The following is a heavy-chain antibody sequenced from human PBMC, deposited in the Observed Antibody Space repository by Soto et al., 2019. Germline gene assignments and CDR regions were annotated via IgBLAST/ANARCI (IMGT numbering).Heavy chain of an antibody. V-gene: IGHV3-11*01. CDR1: GFTFSDYY. CDR2: ISGRGSTT. CDR3: ASSSLTYFEF. Sequence: QVHLEESGGGLVKPGGSLRLSCTASGFTFSDYYMSWIRQAPGKGLEWLAYISGRGSTTYYTDSVKGRFAISRDNARTSLYLQINSLRVEDSAVYYCASSSLTYFEFWGQGTLVTVSS. J-gene: IGHJ4*02.